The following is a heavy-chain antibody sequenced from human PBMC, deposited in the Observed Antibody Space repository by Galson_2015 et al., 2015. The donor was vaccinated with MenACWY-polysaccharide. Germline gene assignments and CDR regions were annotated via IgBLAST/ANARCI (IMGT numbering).Heavy chain of an antibody. CDR3: ARGAYSSFDI. CDR2: TYRGSN. V-gene: IGHV6-1*01. CDR1: GDSVSNNHVA. D-gene: IGHD2-15*01. J-gene: IGHJ3*02. Sequence: CAISGDSVSNNHVAWNWIRQSPSRGLEWLGRTYRGSNQYAASMRGRIAINSDTSTNQFSLQLSSVTPEDTGLYYCARGAYSSFDIWGQGMMVTVSS.